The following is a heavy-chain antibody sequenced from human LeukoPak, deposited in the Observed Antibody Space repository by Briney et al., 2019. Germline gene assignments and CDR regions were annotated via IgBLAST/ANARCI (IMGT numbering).Heavy chain of an antibody. V-gene: IGHV4-61*10. CDR2: INHSGST. CDR1: GGSISSGSYY. J-gene: IGHJ5*02. D-gene: IGHD3-10*01. Sequence: SETLSLTCTVSGGSISSGSYYWTWIRQPAGKGLEWIGEINHSGSTNYNPSLKSRVTISVDTSKNQFSLKLSSVTAADTTVYYCARKRITMVRGVRGEFDPWGQGTLVAVSS. CDR3: ARKRITMVRGVRGEFDP.